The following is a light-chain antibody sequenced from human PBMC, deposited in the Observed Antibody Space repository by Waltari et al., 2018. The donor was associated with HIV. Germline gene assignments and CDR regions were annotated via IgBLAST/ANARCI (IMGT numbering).Light chain of an antibody. CDR2: GAS. Sequence: EIVLTQSPGTLSLSPGEIATLSCRASQSVSSSYLAWYQQKPGQAPRLLIYGASSRATGIPDRFSGSGSGTDFTLTISRLEPEDFAVYYCQQYGSPPYTFGQGTKLEIK. CDR3: QQYGSPPYT. V-gene: IGKV3-20*01. CDR1: QSVSSSY. J-gene: IGKJ2*01.